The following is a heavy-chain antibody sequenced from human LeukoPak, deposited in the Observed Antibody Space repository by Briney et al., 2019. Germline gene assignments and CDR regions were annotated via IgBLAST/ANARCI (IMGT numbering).Heavy chain of an antibody. CDR1: GGSISSYY. Sequence: SETLSLTCTVSGGSISSYYWSWIRQPPGKGLEWIGYIHYRGSTNYNPSLKSRVTISVDTSKNQFSLKLTSVTAADTAVYYCARVEEGYGSGRRENFYYYYMDVWGKGTTVTISS. V-gene: IGHV4-59*01. CDR3: ARVEEGYGSGRRENFYYYYMDV. J-gene: IGHJ6*03. D-gene: IGHD3-10*01. CDR2: IHYRGST.